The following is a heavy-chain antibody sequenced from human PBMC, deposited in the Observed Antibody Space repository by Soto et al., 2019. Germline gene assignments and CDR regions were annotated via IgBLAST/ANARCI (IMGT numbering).Heavy chain of an antibody. CDR3: AHRGGGVFDS. J-gene: IGHJ4*02. Sequence: QITLKESGPTLVKPTQTLTLTCTFSGFSLSTGGVGVGWIRQPPGKALEWLAVIYWDDDKRYRGSLMTRLTISKNTSKNYVVLTMTNTDPVDTGTYYCAHRGGGVFDSWGQGTLVTVSS. CDR1: GFSLSTGGVG. CDR2: IYWDDDK. V-gene: IGHV2-5*02. D-gene: IGHD2-15*01.